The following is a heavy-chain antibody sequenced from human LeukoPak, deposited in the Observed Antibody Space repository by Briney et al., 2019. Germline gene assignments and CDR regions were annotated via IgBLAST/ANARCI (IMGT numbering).Heavy chain of an antibody. D-gene: IGHD3-16*01. CDR1: GGIFSSYA. Sequence: SVKVSCKASGGIFSSYAISWVRQAPGQGLEWMGRIIPILGIANYAQKFQGRVTITADKSTSTAYMELSSLRSEDTAVYYCARAGGINWYFDLWGRGTLVTVSS. V-gene: IGHV1-69*04. CDR2: IIPILGIA. J-gene: IGHJ2*01. CDR3: ARAGGINWYFDL.